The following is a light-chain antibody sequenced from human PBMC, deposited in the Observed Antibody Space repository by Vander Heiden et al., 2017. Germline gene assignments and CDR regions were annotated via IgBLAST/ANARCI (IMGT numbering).Light chain of an antibody. CDR3: RQDYNYPPT. CDR1: QGIRND. CDR2: AAS. J-gene: IGKJ2*01. Sequence: AIQMTQSPSSLSASVGDRVTITCRASQGIRNDLGWYQQKPGKAPKLLIYAASSLQSGVPSRFSGSGSGTDSTLTISSLQPEDFATYYCRQDYNYPPTFGQGTKLEIK. V-gene: IGKV1-6*01.